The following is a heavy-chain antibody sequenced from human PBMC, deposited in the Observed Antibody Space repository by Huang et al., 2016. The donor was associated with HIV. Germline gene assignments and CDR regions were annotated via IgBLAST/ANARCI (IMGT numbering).Heavy chain of an antibody. Sequence: EVQLVESGGGLVKPGGSLRLSCAASGFTFSKAWVSWVRQAPGKGLEWVGRIKSKTEGGTTDYTAPVKGRFTISRDDSRNTLYLQMNSLKTEDTAVYYCTTHLDYYDSSGYYFGNYWGQGTLVTVSS. J-gene: IGHJ4*02. CDR3: TTHLDYYDSSGYYFGNY. D-gene: IGHD3-22*01. V-gene: IGHV3-15*01. CDR1: GFTFSKAW. CDR2: IKSKTEGGTT.